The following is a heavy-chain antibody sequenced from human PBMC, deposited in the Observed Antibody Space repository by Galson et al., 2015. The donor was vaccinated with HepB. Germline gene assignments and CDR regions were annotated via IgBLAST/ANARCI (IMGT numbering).Heavy chain of an antibody. CDR1: GYSFTSYW. D-gene: IGHD1-26*01. J-gene: IGHJ4*02. CDR3: ARRVVGATTSLNYFDY. Sequence: QSGAEVTKPGESLKISCKGSGYSFTSYWIGWVRQMPGKGLEWMGIIYPGDSDTRYSPSFQGQVTISADKSISTAYLQWSSLKASDTAMYYCARRVVGATTSLNYFDYWGQGTLVTVSS. CDR2: IYPGDSDT. V-gene: IGHV5-51*03.